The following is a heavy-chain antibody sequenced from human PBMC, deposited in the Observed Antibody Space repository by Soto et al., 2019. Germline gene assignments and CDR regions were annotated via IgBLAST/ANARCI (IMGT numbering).Heavy chain of an antibody. J-gene: IGHJ6*02. CDR2: IGAADDP. CDR1: GFTFSSYA. D-gene: IGHD2-15*01. CDR3: ARAYSGRLPRRADYYFAMDV. V-gene: IGHV3-13*05. Sequence: PGGSLRLSCAASGFTFSSYAMSWVRQTTGKGLEWVSAIGAADDPYYLGSVKGRFTISRENAKNSLYLQMNSLRAEDTAVYYCARAYSGRLPRRADYYFAMDVWGQGTTVTVPS.